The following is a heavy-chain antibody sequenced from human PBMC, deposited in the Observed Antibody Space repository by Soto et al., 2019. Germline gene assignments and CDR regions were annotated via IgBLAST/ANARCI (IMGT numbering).Heavy chain of an antibody. Sequence: LRLSCAASGFTFSNYAMSWVRQAPGKGLEWVSTISDSGGSTYYAGSVKGRFTISRDNSNNTLYLHMNSLSAEDTAVYYCAKRDSLLWGQGTLVTVSS. J-gene: IGHJ4*02. D-gene: IGHD2-15*01. CDR1: GFTFSNYA. CDR3: AKRDSLL. V-gene: IGHV3-23*01. CDR2: ISDSGGST.